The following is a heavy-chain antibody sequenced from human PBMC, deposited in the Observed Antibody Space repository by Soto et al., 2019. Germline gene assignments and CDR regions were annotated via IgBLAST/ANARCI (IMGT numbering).Heavy chain of an antibody. V-gene: IGHV4-34*01. D-gene: IGHD1-26*01. J-gene: IGHJ6*02. Sequence: SETLSLTCAVYGGSFSGYYWSWIRQPPGKGLEWIGDINHSGSTNYNPSLKSRVSVSVDTSKKKFSLKVKSVTAADTAVYYCARSGGDYYYGMDVWGQGTTVTVSS. CDR1: GGSFSGYY. CDR2: INHSGST. CDR3: ARSGGDYYYGMDV.